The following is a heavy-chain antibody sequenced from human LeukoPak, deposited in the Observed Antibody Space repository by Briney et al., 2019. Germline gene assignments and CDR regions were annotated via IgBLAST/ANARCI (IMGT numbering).Heavy chain of an antibody. D-gene: IGHD3-10*01. CDR1: GFTFSSYD. J-gene: IGHJ4*02. CDR3: ARVGIGGSGSYFDY. V-gene: IGHV3-13*01. Sequence: PGGSLRLSCAASGFTFSSYDMHWVRQATGKGLEWVSAIGTAGDTYYPGSVKGRFTISRENAKNSLYLQMNSLRAGDTAVYYCARVGIGGSGSYFDYWGQGTLVTVSS. CDR2: IGTAGDT.